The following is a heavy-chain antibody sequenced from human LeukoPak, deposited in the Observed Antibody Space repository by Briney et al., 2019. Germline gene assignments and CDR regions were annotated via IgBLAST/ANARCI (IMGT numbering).Heavy chain of an antibody. V-gene: IGHV3-48*03. Sequence: GGSLRLSCAASGFTFSSYEMNWVRQAPGKGLEWVSYISSSGSTTYYADSVKGRFTISRDNAKNTLYLQMNSLRAEDTAVYYCAREVYDSSSQWAYYFDYWGRGTLVPVSS. CDR3: AREVYDSSSQWAYYFDY. J-gene: IGHJ4*02. CDR1: GFTFSSYE. D-gene: IGHD3-22*01. CDR2: ISSSGSTT.